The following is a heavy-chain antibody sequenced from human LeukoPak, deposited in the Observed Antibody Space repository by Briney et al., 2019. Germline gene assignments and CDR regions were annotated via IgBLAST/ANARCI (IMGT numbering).Heavy chain of an antibody. V-gene: IGHV4-30-4*08. D-gene: IGHD2/OR15-2a*01. Sequence: SETLSLTCTVSGGSISSGDYYWSWIRQPPGKGLEWIGYIYYSGSTYYNPSLKSRVTISVDTSKNQFSLKLSSVTAADTAVYYCARDSTRSDDFDIWGQGTMVTVSS. CDR1: GGSISSGDYY. CDR2: IYYSGST. J-gene: IGHJ3*02. CDR3: ARDSTRSDDFDI.